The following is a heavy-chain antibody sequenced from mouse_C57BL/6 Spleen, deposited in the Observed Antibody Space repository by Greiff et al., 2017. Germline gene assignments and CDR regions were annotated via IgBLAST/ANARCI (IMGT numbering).Heavy chain of an antibody. CDR3: AKALITTVVATDD. CDR1: GYTFTDYY. CDR2: INPNNGGT. D-gene: IGHD1-1*01. Sequence: VQLQQSGPELVKPGASVKISCKASGYTFTDYYMNWVKQSHGKSLEWIGDINPNNGGTSYNQKFKGKATLTVDKSSSTAYMELRSLTSEDSAVYYSAKALITTVVATDDWGQGTTLTVSS. J-gene: IGHJ2*01. V-gene: IGHV1-26*01.